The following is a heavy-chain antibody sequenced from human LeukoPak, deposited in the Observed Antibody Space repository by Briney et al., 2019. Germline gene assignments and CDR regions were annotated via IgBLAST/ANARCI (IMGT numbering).Heavy chain of an antibody. CDR3: AKGVDGYCSSDSCYAYDC. D-gene: IGHD2-2*01. CDR1: GFTFSSYG. CDR2: ISYDGSNK. J-gene: IGHJ4*02. Sequence: PGGSLRLSCAASGFTFSSYGMHWVRQAPGKGLEWVAVISYDGSNKYYADSVKGRFTISRDNSKNTLYLQMNSLRAEDTAVYWCAKGVDGYCSSDSCYAYDCWGQGTLVTVSS. V-gene: IGHV3-30*18.